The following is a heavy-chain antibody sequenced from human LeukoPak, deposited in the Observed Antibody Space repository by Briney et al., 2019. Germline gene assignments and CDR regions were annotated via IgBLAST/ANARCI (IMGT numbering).Heavy chain of an antibody. CDR2: ISGSSGTA. V-gene: IGHV3-23*01. CDR3: AKSSGYSDYAWFDS. Sequence: GGSLRLSCVASGFTFNNYAMNWVRQAPGKGLEWVSLISGSSGTAYYADSVKGRFSISRDKSKNTVFLQMNSLRDDDTALYFCAKSSGYSDYAWFDSWGQGTLVTVSS. J-gene: IGHJ5*01. D-gene: IGHD4-11*01. CDR1: GFTFNNYA.